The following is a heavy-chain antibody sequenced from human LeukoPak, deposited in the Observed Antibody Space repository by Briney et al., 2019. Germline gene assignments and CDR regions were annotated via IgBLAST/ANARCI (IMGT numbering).Heavy chain of an antibody. Sequence: SETLSLTCTVSGGSISSSSYYWGWIRQPPGKGLEWVGSIYYSGSTYYNPSLKGRVAISVDTSTNQFSLKLSSVTAAHTAVYYCATLRLITVILVVSPGLFDYWGQGTLVTVSS. D-gene: IGHD3-22*01. CDR2: IYYSGST. CDR1: GGSISSSSYY. J-gene: IGHJ4*02. V-gene: IGHV4-39*01. CDR3: ATLRLITVILVVSPGLFDY.